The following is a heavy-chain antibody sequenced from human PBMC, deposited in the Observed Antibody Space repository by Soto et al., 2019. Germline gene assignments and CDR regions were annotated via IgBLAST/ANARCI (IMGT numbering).Heavy chain of an antibody. CDR2: IYYSGST. Sequence: PSETLSLTCTVSGGSISSSSYYWGWIRQPPGKGLEWIGSIYYSGSTYYNPSLKSRVTISVDTSKNQFSLKLSSVTAADTAAYYCASQNNPYYYYGMDVWGQGTTVTVSS. D-gene: IGHD1-1*01. J-gene: IGHJ6*02. V-gene: IGHV4-39*01. CDR3: ASQNNPYYYYGMDV. CDR1: GGSISSSSYY.